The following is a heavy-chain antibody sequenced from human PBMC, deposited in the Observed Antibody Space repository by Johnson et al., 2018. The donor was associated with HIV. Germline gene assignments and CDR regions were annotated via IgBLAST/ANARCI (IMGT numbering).Heavy chain of an antibody. CDR3: ARRGIAEARVALDI. V-gene: IGHV3-7*01. CDR2: IKQDGSEK. J-gene: IGHJ3*02. Sequence: MLLVESGGGLVKPGGSLRLSCAASGFTFSSYWMSWVRQAPGKGLEWVANIKQDGSEKYFVDSVKGRLPISRDNAKNSLYLQMNSLGAEDTAGYYRARRGIAEARVALDIWGQGTMVTVSS. CDR1: GFTFSSYW. D-gene: IGHD6-13*01.